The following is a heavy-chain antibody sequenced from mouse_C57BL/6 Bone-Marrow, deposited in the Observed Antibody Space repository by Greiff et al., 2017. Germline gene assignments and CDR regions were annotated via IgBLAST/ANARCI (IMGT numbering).Heavy chain of an antibody. V-gene: IGHV1-59*01. CDR2: IDPSDSYT. Sequence: QVQLQQSGAELVRPGTSVKLSCKASGYTFTSYWMHWVKQRPGQGLEWIGVIDPSDSYTNYNQKFKGKATLTVDTSSSTAYMQLSSLTSEDTAVYYCARRGVTTVVAPDFDYWGQGTTLTVSS. D-gene: IGHD1-1*01. CDR1: GYTFTSYW. CDR3: ARRGVTTVVAPDFDY. J-gene: IGHJ2*01.